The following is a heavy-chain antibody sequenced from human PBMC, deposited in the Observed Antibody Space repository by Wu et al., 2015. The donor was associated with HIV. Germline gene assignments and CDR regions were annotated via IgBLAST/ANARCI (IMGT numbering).Heavy chain of an antibody. CDR3: AREWAVAGPLMSADEEYWYFDL. V-gene: IGHV1-2*02. J-gene: IGHJ2*01. CDR1: GYIFTNYG. D-gene: IGHD6-19*01. Sequence: QVQLVQSGAEVKKPGASVKVSCETSGYIFTNYGINWVRQAPGQGLEWMGCINPRTGDTNYARKFQGRVTMTRDTSISTAYMDLSRLKSDDTAMYYCAREWAVAGPLMSADEEYWYFDLWGRGTLATVSS. CDR2: INPRTGDT.